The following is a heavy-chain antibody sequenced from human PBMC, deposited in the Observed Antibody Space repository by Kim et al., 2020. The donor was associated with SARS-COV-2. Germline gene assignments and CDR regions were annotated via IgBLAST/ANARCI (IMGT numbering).Heavy chain of an antibody. CDR3: ARGCYSSPNRGITNWFDP. D-gene: IGHD6-13*01. Sequence: SETLSLTCAVYGGSFSGYYWSWIRQPPGKGLEWIGEINHSGSTNYNPSLKSRVTISVDTSKNQFSLKLSSVTAADTAVYYCARGCYSSPNRGITNWFDPWGQGTLVTVSS. V-gene: IGHV4-34*01. CDR1: GGSFSGYY. CDR2: INHSGST. J-gene: IGHJ5*02.